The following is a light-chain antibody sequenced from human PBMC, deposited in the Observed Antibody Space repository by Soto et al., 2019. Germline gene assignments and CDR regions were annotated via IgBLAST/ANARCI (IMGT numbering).Light chain of an antibody. CDR1: QSISSY. CDR3: LQDYTYPRT. J-gene: IGKJ4*01. V-gene: IGKV1-6*01. Sequence: IQMTQSQSSLSASVGDRVTITCRASQSISSYLNWYQQKPGKAPELLIYAASILQSGVPSRFSGSGSGTDFTLTITSLQPEDFAIYYCLQDYTYPRTFGGGTKVDIK. CDR2: AAS.